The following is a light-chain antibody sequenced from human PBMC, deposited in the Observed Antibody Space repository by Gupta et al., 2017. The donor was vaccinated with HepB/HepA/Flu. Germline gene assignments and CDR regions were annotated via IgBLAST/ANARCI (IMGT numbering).Light chain of an antibody. CDR1: SSNIGSNY. Sequence: QSVLTQPPSASGPPGQRVTISCSGSSSNIGSNYVYWYQQLPGTAPKLLIYRNNQRPSGVPDRFSGSKSGTSASLAISGRRSEDEADYYCAAWGVFGTGTKVTVL. CDR3: AAWGV. V-gene: IGLV1-47*01. CDR2: RNN. J-gene: IGLJ1*01.